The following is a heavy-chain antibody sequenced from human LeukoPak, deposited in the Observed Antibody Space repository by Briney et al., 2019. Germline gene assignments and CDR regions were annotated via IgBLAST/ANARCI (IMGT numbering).Heavy chain of an antibody. CDR2: TYPDVSDT. J-gene: IGHJ4*02. D-gene: IGHD4-17*01. Sequence: GESLKISCKASGYSFTSYWIGWVRQRPGKGLEWMGITYPDVSDTRYSPSFQGQVTNSADKSITTAYLQWSSLKASDTAIYYCARTVSPAVTFFDHWGQGTLVTVSS. CDR3: ARTVSPAVTFFDH. V-gene: IGHV5-51*01. CDR1: GYSFTSYW.